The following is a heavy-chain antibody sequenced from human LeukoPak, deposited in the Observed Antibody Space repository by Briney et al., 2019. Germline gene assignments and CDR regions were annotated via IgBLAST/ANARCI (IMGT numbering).Heavy chain of an antibody. CDR1: GYTFTSYY. CDR2: INPNSGGT. D-gene: IGHD3-10*01. Sequence: GASVKVSCKASGYTFTSYYMHWVRQAPGQGLEWMGWINPNSGGTNYAQKFQGRVTMTRDTSISTAYMELSRLRSDDTAVYYCARTGIVLHYPIDYWGQGTLVTVSS. J-gene: IGHJ4*02. V-gene: IGHV1-2*02. CDR3: ARTGIVLHYPIDY.